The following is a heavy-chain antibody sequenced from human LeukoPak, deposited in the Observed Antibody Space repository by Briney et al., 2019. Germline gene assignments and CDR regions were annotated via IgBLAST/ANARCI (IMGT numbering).Heavy chain of an antibody. Sequence: GGSLRLSCAASGFTFSSYEMNRVRQAPGKGLEWVSYISSSGSTIYYADSVKGRFTISRDNAKNSLYLQMNSLRAEDTAVYYCARAGYSSSSYYYYMDVWGKGTTVTVSS. CDR2: ISSSGSTI. V-gene: IGHV3-48*03. CDR3: ARAGYSSSSYYYYMDV. J-gene: IGHJ6*03. D-gene: IGHD6-6*01. CDR1: GFTFSSYE.